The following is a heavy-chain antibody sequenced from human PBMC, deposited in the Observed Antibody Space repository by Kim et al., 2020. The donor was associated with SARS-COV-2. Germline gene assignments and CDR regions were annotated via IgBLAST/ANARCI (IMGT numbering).Heavy chain of an antibody. CDR1: GYTLTELS. D-gene: IGHD3-22*01. V-gene: IGHV1-24*01. J-gene: IGHJ4*02. CDR2: FDPEDGET. Sequence: ASVKVSCKVSGYTLTELSMQWVRQAPGKGLEWMGGFDPEDGETIYAQKFQGRVTMTEDTSTDTAYMELSSLRSEDTAVYYCATLDSSGYYKEYYFDYWGQGTLVTVSS. CDR3: ATLDSSGYYKEYYFDY.